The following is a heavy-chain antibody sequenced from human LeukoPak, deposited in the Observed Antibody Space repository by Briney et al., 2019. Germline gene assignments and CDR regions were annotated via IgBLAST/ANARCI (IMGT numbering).Heavy chain of an antibody. J-gene: IGHJ4*02. Sequence: GGSLRLSCAASGFTFSNSCRHWVRQAPGKGLVWVSGINSDGSVTIYADSVKGRFTISRDNAKNTLYLQMNSLRAEDTAVYYCARSPYGVSFDYWGQGTLVTVS. V-gene: IGHV3-74*01. D-gene: IGHD4-17*01. CDR2: INSDGSVT. CDR3: ARSPYGVSFDY. CDR1: GFTFSNSC.